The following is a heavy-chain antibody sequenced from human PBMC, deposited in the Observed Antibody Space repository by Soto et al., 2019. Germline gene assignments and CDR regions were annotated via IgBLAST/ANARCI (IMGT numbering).Heavy chain of an antibody. Sequence: EVQLVESGGGLVKPGGSLRLSCAGSGFTFSHYTMNWVRQAPGKGLEWVSSISSSSAYIYYADSVKGRFTVSRDHAKRSLYLQMNSLRAEDTAVYYCARDGSGSPPLYRGQGTLVTVSS. CDR2: ISSSSAYI. J-gene: IGHJ4*02. CDR1: GFTFSHYT. D-gene: IGHD3-10*01. CDR3: ARDGSGSPPLY. V-gene: IGHV3-21*01.